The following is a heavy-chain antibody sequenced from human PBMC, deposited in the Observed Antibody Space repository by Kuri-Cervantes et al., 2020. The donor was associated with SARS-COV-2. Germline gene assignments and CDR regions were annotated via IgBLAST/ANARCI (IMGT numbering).Heavy chain of an antibody. CDR2: IIPIFGTA. J-gene: IGHJ4*02. CDR1: GGTFSSYA. D-gene: IGHD6-6*01. CDR3: ARGPTKEFGQLGP. Sequence: SVNVSCKASGGTFSSYAISWVRQAPGQGLEWMGGIIPIFGTANYAQKFQGRVTITTDESTSTAYMELSSLRSEDTAVYYCARGPTKEFGQLGPWGQGTLVTVSS. V-gene: IGHV1-69*05.